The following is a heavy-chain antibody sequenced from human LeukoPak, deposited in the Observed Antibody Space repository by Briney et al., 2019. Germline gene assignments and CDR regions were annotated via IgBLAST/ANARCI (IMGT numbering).Heavy chain of an antibody. D-gene: IGHD3-3*01. CDR2: IKQDGSEK. J-gene: IGHJ4*02. V-gene: IGHV3-7*01. Sequence: PGGSLRLSCAASGFTFSSYWMSWVRQAPGKGLEWVANIKQDGSEKYYVDSVKGRFTISRDNAKNSLYVQMNSLRAEDTAVYYCARDLEYDFWSGYYKKEGYFDYWGQGTLVTVSS. CDR3: ARDLEYDFWSGYYKKEGYFDY. CDR1: GFTFSSYW.